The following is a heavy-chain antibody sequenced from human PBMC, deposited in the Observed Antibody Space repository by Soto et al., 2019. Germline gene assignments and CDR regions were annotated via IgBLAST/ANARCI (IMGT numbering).Heavy chain of an antibody. CDR3: ASDQGYVVY. V-gene: IGHV1-3*04. D-gene: IGHD3-16*01. J-gene: IGHJ4*01. Sequence: ASVNLSCKAAGYTFTSYSIHWVRQAPGQGLEWIGWINTDNGDAKYSQKFQGRVTVTRDTSATTAYMEVSSLRSEDTAVYYCASDQGYVVYWGLRSMVTFSS. CDR1: GYTFTSYS. CDR2: INTDNGDA.